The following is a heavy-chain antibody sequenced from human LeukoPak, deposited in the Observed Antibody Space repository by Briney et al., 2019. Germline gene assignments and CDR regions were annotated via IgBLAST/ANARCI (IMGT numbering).Heavy chain of an antibody. CDR1: GFTFSSYE. CDR3: AGDYYGSGSYYTWYFDL. CDR2: ISSSGSTI. V-gene: IGHV3-48*03. J-gene: IGHJ2*01. Sequence: GGSLRLSCAASGFTFSSYEMNWVRQAPGKGLEWVSYISSSGSTIYYADSVKGRFTISRDNAKNSLYLQMNSLRAEDTAFYYCAGDYYGSGSYYTWYFDLWGRGTLVTVSS. D-gene: IGHD3-10*01.